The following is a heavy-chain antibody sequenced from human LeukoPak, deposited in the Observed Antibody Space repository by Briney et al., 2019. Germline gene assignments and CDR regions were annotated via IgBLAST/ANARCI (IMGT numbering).Heavy chain of an antibody. CDR1: GGSFSGYY. CDR2: INHSGSA. J-gene: IGHJ4*02. D-gene: IGHD5-18*01. CDR3: ARGSHSYGLGDY. V-gene: IGHV4-34*01. Sequence: SETLSLTCAVYGGSFSGYYWSWVRQPPGKGLEWIGEINHSGSANYNPSLKSRVTISVDTSKNKFSLKLSSVTAADTAVYYCARGSHSYGLGDYWGQGTLVTVSS.